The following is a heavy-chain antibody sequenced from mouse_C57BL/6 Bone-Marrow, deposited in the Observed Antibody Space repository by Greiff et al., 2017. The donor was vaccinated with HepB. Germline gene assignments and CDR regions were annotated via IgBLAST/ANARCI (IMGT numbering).Heavy chain of an antibody. V-gene: IGHV1-15*01. J-gene: IGHJ2*01. D-gene: IGHD6-1*01. CDR1: GYTFTDYE. CDR3: TRPHTRREYFDD. CDR2: IDHETGGT. Sequence: VQLQQSGAELVRPGASVTLSCKASGYTFTDYEMPWVQQTPVHGLEWIGAIDHETGGTSYIQKFKGNAILTADKSSSTAYLELRSLTSEDSAVYYCTRPHTRREYFDDWGQGTTLTVSS.